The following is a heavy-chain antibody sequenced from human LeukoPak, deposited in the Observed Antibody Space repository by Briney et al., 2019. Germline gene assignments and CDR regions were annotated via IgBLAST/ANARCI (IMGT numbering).Heavy chain of an antibody. Sequence: LGGSLRLSCAASGFTFSSYEMNWVRQAPGKGLEWVSYISSSGSTIYYADSVKGRFTISRDNSKNTLYLQMNSLRAEDTAVYYCARGGPLVGFGELEDFDYWGQGTLVTVSS. CDR2: ISSSGSTI. CDR1: GFTFSSYE. J-gene: IGHJ4*02. D-gene: IGHD3-10*01. V-gene: IGHV3-48*03. CDR3: ARGGPLVGFGELEDFDY.